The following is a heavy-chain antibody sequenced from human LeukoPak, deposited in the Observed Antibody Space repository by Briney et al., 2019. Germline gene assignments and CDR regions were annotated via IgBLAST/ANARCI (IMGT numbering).Heavy chain of an antibody. CDR2: FSYSGST. V-gene: IGHV4-59*08. CDR1: GXSINTYY. D-gene: IGHD3-3*01. CDR3: ARGVPEYYDFWSGYFYYFDY. Sequence: SETLSLTCAVSGXSINTYYWSWIRQPPGKGLEWIGYFSYSGSTNYNPSLKSRVTISVDTSKNQFSLRLSSVTAADTAVYYCARGVPEYYDFWSGYFYYFDYWGQGTMVTVSS. J-gene: IGHJ4*02.